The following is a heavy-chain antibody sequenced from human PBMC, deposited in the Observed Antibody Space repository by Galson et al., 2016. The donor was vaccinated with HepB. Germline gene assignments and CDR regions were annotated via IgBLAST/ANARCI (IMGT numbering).Heavy chain of an antibody. CDR3: ARGGSYYGYFDY. J-gene: IGHJ4*02. CDR2: TSSTGHT. CDR1: GFTFSDYY. D-gene: IGHD1-26*01. Sequence: SLRLSCAASGFTFSDYYISWIRQAPGKGLEWLSYTSSTGHTNHADSIKSRFTISRDNAKNSLFLQMDSLRAEDTAVYYCARGGSYYGYFDYWGQGPLVTVSS. V-gene: IGHV3-11*06.